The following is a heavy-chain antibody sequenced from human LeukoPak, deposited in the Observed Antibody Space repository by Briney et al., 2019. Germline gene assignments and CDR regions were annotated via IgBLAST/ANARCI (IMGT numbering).Heavy chain of an antibody. CDR3: AREASVLASIPYDY. CDR2: IWYDGSNK. V-gene: IGHV3-33*01. Sequence: GGSLRLSCAASGFTFSSFGMHWVRQAPGKGLEWVAVIWYDGSNKYYADSVKGRFTISRDYSKNTVYLQMNSLRAEDTAVYYCAREASVLASIPYDYWAREPWSPSPQ. D-gene: IGHD5-24*01. J-gene: IGHJ4*02. CDR1: GFTFSSFG.